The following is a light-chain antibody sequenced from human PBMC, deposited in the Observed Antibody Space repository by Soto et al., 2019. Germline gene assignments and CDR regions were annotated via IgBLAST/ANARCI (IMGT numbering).Light chain of an antibody. Sequence: EIVMTQSPATLSVSPGERATLSCRASQSVSSNLAWYQQKPGQAPRLLIYGASTRATGIPDRFSGSGSGTEFTLTISSLQSEDFAVYYCQQYNNWPNFGQGTKLEIK. V-gene: IGKV3-15*01. J-gene: IGKJ2*01. CDR2: GAS. CDR3: QQYNNWPN. CDR1: QSVSSN.